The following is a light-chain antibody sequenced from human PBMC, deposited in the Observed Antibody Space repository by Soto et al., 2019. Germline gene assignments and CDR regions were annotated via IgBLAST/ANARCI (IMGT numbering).Light chain of an antibody. J-gene: IGLJ1*01. CDR2: EVR. CDR3: SSYTSSNTLV. CDR1: SSDVGGYKY. Sequence: QSALTQPASVSGSPGQSITISCTGTSSDVGGYKYVSWSQQHPGKAPKLMIYEVRNRPSGVSNRFSGSKSGNTASLTISDLQAEDEADYYCSSYTSSNTLVFGTGTKVTVL. V-gene: IGLV2-14*01.